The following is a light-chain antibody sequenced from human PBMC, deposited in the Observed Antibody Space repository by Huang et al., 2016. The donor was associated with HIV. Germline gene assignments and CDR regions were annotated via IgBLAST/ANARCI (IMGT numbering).Light chain of an antibody. Sequence: EIVMTQSPVTLSVSPGERATLSCRASQSVSSNLAWYQQKPGHAPRLLIYGASTRATGIPATFSGSGSGTEFTLTISSLQSEDFAVYYCQQYNDWPIGTFGQGTKVEIK. CDR3: QQYNDWPIGT. CDR2: GAS. J-gene: IGKJ1*01. V-gene: IGKV3-15*01. CDR1: QSVSSN.